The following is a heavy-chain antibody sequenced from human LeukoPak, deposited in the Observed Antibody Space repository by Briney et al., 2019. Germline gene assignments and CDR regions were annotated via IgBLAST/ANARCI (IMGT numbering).Heavy chain of an antibody. Sequence: GGSLRLSCTASEFTVSRNYMLWVRQAPGKGLEWVSLIFGNGDTHYADSVKGRFTISRDTSKNTVSLRMNSLRVEDTAMYYCTRDQMNYWGQGTLVTVSS. CDR2: IFGNGDT. D-gene: IGHD5-24*01. J-gene: IGHJ4*02. CDR1: EFTVSRNY. CDR3: TRDQMNY. V-gene: IGHV3-53*01.